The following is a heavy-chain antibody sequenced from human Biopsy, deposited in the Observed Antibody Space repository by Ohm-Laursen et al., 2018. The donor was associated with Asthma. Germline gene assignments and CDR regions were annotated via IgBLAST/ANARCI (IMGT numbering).Heavy chain of an antibody. J-gene: IGHJ3*02. D-gene: IGHD1-26*01. Sequence: GTLSLTCPVSGGSLSSNFYYWGRIRQPPGKGLGWNGNLYKSGKVYYNLSLKSRVTISVDTSKNQFSLKLRSVTAADTAVYYCARQKLVAAEGAFDMWGQGTMVTVSS. CDR2: LYKSGKV. CDR1: GGSLSSNFYY. V-gene: IGHV4-39*01. CDR3: ARQKLVAAEGAFDM.